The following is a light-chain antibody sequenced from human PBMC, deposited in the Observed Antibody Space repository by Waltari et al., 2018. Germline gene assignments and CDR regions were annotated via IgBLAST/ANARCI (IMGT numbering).Light chain of an antibody. J-gene: IGKJ1*01. CDR3: MQARQTPWT. Sequence: DIVMTQSPLSLPVTPGAPASISCRSSQSLLHSNGYNPLDWYLQKPGQSPQVLIYLASYRASGVPDRFSGSGSGTEFTLKISRVEAEDVGVYYCMQARQTPWTFGQGTKVEIK. V-gene: IGKV2-28*01. CDR1: QSLLHSNGYNP. CDR2: LAS.